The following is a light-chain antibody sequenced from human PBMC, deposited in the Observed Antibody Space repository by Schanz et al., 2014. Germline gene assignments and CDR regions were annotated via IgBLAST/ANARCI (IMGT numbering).Light chain of an antibody. V-gene: IGKV3-20*01. J-gene: IGKJ3*01. Sequence: EIVLTQSPGTLSLSPGEAATLSCRSSESVNTIDLSWYQQKPGQAPRVLIYGASIRASGIPDRFSGSGYGTDFSLTITRLEPEDFAVYYCHHYSMSPLFGPGTKVDIK. CDR2: GAS. CDR3: HHYSMSPL. CDR1: ESVNTID.